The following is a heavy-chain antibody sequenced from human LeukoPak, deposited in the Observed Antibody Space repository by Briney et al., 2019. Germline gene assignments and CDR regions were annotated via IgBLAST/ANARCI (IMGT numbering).Heavy chain of an antibody. CDR1: GFTFADYG. V-gene: IGHV3-9*01. J-gene: IGHJ4*02. Sequence: GRSLRLSCPASGFTFADYGMHWVRQAAGKGMEWVSGISWNSGCIGYADSVKGPFTIYRDNAKNPLYLQMNSLRAEDTALDYCAKALTGRYFDYWGQGTLVTVSS. D-gene: IGHD3-10*01. CDR2: ISWNSGCI. CDR3: AKALTGRYFDY.